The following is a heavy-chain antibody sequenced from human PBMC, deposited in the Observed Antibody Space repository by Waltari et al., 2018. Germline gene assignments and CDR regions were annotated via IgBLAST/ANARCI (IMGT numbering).Heavy chain of an antibody. Sequence: QVQLQESGPGLVKPSETLSLTCTVSGGSISSYYWSWIRQPPGKGLEWIGYIYYSGSTNYNPSLKSRVTISVDTSKNQFSLKLSSVTAADTAVYYCARDMGLDGYNSDWFDPWGQGTLVTVSS. V-gene: IGHV4-59*01. J-gene: IGHJ5*02. CDR1: GGSISSYY. CDR2: IYYSGST. CDR3: ARDMGLDGYNSDWFDP. D-gene: IGHD5-12*01.